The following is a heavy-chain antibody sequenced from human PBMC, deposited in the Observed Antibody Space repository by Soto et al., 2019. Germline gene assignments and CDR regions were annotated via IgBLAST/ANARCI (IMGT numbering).Heavy chain of an antibody. Sequence: SETLSLTCTVSGGSISSYYWSWIRQPPGKGLEWIGYIYYSGSTNYNPSLKSRVTISVDTSKNQFSLKLSSVTAAGTAVYYCERCVGAPQLDPSGPGTMVTVYS. CDR1: GGSISSYY. J-gene: IGHJ5*02. V-gene: IGHV4-59*01. D-gene: IGHD6-6*01. CDR3: ERCVGAPQLDP. CDR2: IYYSGST.